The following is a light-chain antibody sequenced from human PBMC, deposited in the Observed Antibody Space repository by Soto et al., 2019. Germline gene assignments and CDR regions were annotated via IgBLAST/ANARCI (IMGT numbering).Light chain of an antibody. J-gene: IGLJ3*02. Sequence: QSVLTQSPSASASLGASVKLTCTLSSGHNSYAIAWHQQQPGKGPRYLMKVNSDGSHSKGDGIPDRFSGSSSGAERYLTISSLQSEDEADYYCQTWSTDIRVFGGGTELTVL. CDR1: SGHNSYA. CDR2: VNSDGSH. CDR3: QTWSTDIRV. V-gene: IGLV4-69*01.